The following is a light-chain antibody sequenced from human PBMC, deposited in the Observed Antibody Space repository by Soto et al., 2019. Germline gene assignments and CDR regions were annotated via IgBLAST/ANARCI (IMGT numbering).Light chain of an antibody. J-gene: IGLJ1*01. CDR3: QSYDRSLSGNV. CDR1: GSNVGSNY. Sequence: QSVLTQPPSMSAAPGQKVTITCFGSGSNVGSNYVSWFRQLPGTAPKLLIYDDNKRPSGIPDRFSGSKSGTSATLGITGFQAEDEADYYCQSYDRSLSGNVFGTGTKVTVL. CDR2: DDN. V-gene: IGLV1-51*01.